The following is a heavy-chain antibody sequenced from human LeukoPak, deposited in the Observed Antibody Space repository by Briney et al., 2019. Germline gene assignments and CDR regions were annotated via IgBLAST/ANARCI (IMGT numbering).Heavy chain of an antibody. CDR2: LYHSWST. CDR3: ARGSYGRTIDY. J-gene: IGHJ4*02. D-gene: IGHD5-18*01. CDR1: GYSISSGYY. Sequence: PSETLSLTCTVSGYSISSGYYWGWIRQPPGKGLEWIGSLYHSWSTYYNPSLKSRATISVDTSKNQFSLKLTSVTAADTAVYYCARGSYGRTIDYWGQGTLVTVSS. V-gene: IGHV4-38-2*02.